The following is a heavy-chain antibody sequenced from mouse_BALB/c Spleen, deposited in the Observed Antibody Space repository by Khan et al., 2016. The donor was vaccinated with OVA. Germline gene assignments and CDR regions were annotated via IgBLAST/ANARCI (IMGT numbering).Heavy chain of an antibody. CDR2: ISSGSSSI. D-gene: IGHD1-1*02. CDR1: GFTFSSFG. Sequence: EVQVVESGGGLVQPGGSRKLSCAASGFTFSSFGMHWVRQAPEKGLEWVAYISSGSSSIYYADTVKGRFTISRDNPKNTLFLQMTSLRSEDTAMYYCAREDYGQWYFAVWGAGTTVTVSS. V-gene: IGHV5-17*02. J-gene: IGHJ1*01. CDR3: AREDYGQWYFAV.